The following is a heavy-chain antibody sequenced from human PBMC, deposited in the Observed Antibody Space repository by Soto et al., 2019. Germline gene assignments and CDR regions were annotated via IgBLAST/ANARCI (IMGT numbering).Heavy chain of an antibody. CDR2: IYYSGST. CDR1: SNSIHSSTYY. D-gene: IGHD1-26*01. V-gene: IGHV4-39*01. CDR3: ARPSGSYLYYFDY. J-gene: IGHJ4*02. Sequence: PSVTLSLTCPIISNSIHSSTYYWGWIRKPPGKGFECIGSIYYSGSTYYNPSLKSRVTISVDTSKNQFSLKLSSVTAADTAVYYCARPSGSYLYYFDYWGQG.